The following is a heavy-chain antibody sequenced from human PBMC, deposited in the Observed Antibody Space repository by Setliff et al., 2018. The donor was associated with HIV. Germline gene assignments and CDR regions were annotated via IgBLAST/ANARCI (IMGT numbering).Heavy chain of an antibody. J-gene: IGHJ6*02. CDR2: IYYSGST. D-gene: IGHD4-17*01. V-gene: IGHV4-59*01. CDR3: ARGNYGDYEVSYYYYGMDV. Sequence: SETLSLTCTVSGGSISSYYWSWIRQPPGKGLEWIGYIYYSGSTNYNPSLKSRVTISVDTSKNQFSLKLSSVTAADTAVYYCARGNYGDYEVSYYYYGMDVWVPETLLVTVSS. CDR1: GGSISSYY.